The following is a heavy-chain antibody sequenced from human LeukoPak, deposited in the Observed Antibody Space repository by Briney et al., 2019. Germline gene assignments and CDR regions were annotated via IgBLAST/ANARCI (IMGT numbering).Heavy chain of an antibody. CDR1: GFAFSSYG. Sequence: GGSLRLSCAASGFAFSSYGMSWVRQAPGKGLEWVSAISGSGGSTYYADSVKGRFIISRDNAKNSLYLQMNSLRVEDTAVYYCLRGDRRDYWGQGTLVTVSS. CDR3: LRGDRRDY. CDR2: ISGSGGST. V-gene: IGHV3-23*01. J-gene: IGHJ4*02.